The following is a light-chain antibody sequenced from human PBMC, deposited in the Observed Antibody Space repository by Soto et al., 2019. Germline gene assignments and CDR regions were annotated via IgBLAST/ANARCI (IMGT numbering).Light chain of an antibody. CDR2: GAS. J-gene: IGKJ1*01. Sequence: EIVLTQSPGTLSLSPGEGATLSCRASESVASSYLAWYQQIPGQAPRLLIYGASSRATGIPDRFSGSGSGTDFTLTISRLEPEDFAVYYCQQYGSSSWTFGQGTKVDIK. CDR3: QQYGSSSWT. CDR1: ESVASSY. V-gene: IGKV3-20*01.